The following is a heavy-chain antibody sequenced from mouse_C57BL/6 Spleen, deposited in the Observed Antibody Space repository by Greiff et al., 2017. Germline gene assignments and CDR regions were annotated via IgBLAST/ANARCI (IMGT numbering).Heavy chain of an antibody. Sequence: EVKVEESGGGLVQPGGSMKLSCAASGFTFSDSWMDWVRQSPEKGLEWVAEIRNKANNHATYYAESVKGRFTITRDDSKSSVYLQMNSLRAEDTGIYDCHYYGSSYNYFDYWGQGTTLTVSS. V-gene: IGHV6-6*01. CDR1: GFTFSDSW. J-gene: IGHJ2*01. D-gene: IGHD1-1*01. CDR2: IRNKANNHAT. CDR3: HYYGSSYNYFDY.